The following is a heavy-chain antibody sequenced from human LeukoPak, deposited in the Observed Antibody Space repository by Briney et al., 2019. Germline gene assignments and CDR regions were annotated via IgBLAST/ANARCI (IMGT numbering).Heavy chain of an antibody. V-gene: IGHV4-59*08. D-gene: IGHD6-13*01. CDR1: GXSISSYY. CDR2: VYYSGST. Sequence: SETLSLTCTVSGXSISSYYGSWIRQPPGKGLEWIGYVYYSGSTNYNPSLKSRVTISVDTSKNQFSPKLSSVTAADTAVYFCARQRSSTWSPGYWGQGTLVTVSS. CDR3: ARQRSSTWSPGY. J-gene: IGHJ4*02.